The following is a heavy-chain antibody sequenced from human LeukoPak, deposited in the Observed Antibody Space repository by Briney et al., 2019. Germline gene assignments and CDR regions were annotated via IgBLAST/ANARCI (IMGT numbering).Heavy chain of an antibody. CDR1: GYSFTSYW. J-gene: IGHJ5*02. V-gene: IGHV5-51*01. CDR2: IYPGDSDI. Sequence: GESLKISCKGSGYSFTSYWIGWVRQMPGKGLDWMGSIYPGDSDIRYSPSFQGQVTISADKSISTAYLQWSSLKASDTAMYYCARQAGYSSGLFDPWGQGTLVTVSS. D-gene: IGHD6-19*01. CDR3: ARQAGYSSGLFDP.